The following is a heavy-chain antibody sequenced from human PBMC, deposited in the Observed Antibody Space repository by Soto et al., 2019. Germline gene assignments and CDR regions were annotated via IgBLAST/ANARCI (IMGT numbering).Heavy chain of an antibody. CDR1: GFTFSSYG. CDR2: ISYDGSNK. V-gene: IGHV3-30*18. D-gene: IGHD3-22*01. CDR3: AKELPTYYYDSSGYSD. Sequence: SGGSLRLSCAASGFTFSSYGMHWVRQAPGKGLEWVAVISYDGSNKYYADSVKGRFTISRDNSKNTLYLQMNSLRAEDTAVYYCAKELPTYYYDSSGYSDWGQGTLVTVSS. J-gene: IGHJ4*02.